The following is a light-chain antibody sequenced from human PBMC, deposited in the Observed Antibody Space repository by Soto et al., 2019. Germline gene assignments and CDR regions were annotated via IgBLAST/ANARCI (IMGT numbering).Light chain of an antibody. CDR3: SSYAGSTVV. J-gene: IGLJ2*01. CDR2: DVS. V-gene: IGLV2-8*01. CDR1: SSDVGAYNY. Sequence: QSALTQPPSASGSPGQSVTISCTGTSSDVGAYNYVSWYQQHPGKAPKLMIYDVSKRPSGVPDRFSGSKSGNTASLTVSGLQAEDEADYYCSSYAGSTVVFGGGTQLTVL.